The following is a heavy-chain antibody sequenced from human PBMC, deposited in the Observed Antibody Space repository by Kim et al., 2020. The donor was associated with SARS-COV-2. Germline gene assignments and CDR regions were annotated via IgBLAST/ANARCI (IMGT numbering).Heavy chain of an antibody. Sequence: ASVKVSCKASGYTFTSYAMHWVRQAPGQRLEWMGWINAGNGNTKYSQKFQGRVTITRDTSASTAYMELSSLRSEDTAVYYCARGGSSITMVRGVIKPFDYWGQGTLVTVSS. CDR3: ARGGSSITMVRGVIKPFDY. CDR2: INAGNGNT. V-gene: IGHV1-3*01. D-gene: IGHD3-10*01. J-gene: IGHJ4*02. CDR1: GYTFTSYA.